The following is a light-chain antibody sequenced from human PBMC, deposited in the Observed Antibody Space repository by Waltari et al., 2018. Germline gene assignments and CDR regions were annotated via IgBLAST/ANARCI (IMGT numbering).Light chain of an antibody. CDR3: QQYNTYWT. Sequence: DIQMTQSPSTLSASVGDRVSITCRVSQSISSWLAWYQKKQGKATKLRIYKASSLEGGVPSRFSGRGSGADFTLTISILHPDDFASYYCQQYNTYWTFGQGTKVEIK. CDR1: QSISSW. J-gene: IGKJ1*01. CDR2: KAS. V-gene: IGKV1-5*03.